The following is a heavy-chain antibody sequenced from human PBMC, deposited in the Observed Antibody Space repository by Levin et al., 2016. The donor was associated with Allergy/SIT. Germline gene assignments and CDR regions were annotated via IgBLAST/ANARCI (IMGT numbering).Heavy chain of an antibody. D-gene: IGHD4-17*01. CDR2: VYYTGST. CDR3: VRVADYADYFWFDT. Sequence: SETLSLTCTVSGASVNSGAYYWTWIRQSTGKSLEWLGYVYYTGSTNHNSSPSLRNRLTISADTSKNQFSLRLTSVSAADTAIYYCVRVADYADYFWFDTWGRGTLVTVSS. V-gene: IGHV4-61*08. J-gene: IGHJ5*02. CDR1: GASVNSGAYY.